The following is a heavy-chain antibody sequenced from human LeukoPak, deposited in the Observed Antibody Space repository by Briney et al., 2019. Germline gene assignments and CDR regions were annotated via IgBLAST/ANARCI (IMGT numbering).Heavy chain of an antibody. Sequence: ASVKVSCKASGYTFTSYGISWVRQAPGQGLEWMGWISAYNGNTNYAQKLHGRVTITTDTSTSTAYMELRSLRSDDTAVYYCARDRAAPTGKRRHCRGGSCYQTGDWFDPWGQGTLVTVSS. CDR1: GYTFTSYG. CDR2: ISAYNGNT. J-gene: IGHJ5*02. V-gene: IGHV1-18*01. CDR3: ARDRAAPTGKRRHCRGGSCYQTGDWFDP. D-gene: IGHD2-15*01.